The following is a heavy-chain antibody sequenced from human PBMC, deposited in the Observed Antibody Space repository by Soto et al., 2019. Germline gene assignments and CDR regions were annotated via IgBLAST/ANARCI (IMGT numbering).Heavy chain of an antibody. D-gene: IGHD3-16*01. CDR1: NGSSSSSSGC. CDR3: ARHLLGGFFYGMDV. J-gene: IGHJ6*02. Sequence: SETLSLTCTVANGSSSSSSGCWGLIRQPPGKGLEWIGTIYYTGSTYYNPSLKSRLTISVDRSKSQFSLKLSSVTAADTAVYYCARHLLGGFFYGMDVWGQGTTVTVSS. V-gene: IGHV4-39*01. CDR2: IYYTGST.